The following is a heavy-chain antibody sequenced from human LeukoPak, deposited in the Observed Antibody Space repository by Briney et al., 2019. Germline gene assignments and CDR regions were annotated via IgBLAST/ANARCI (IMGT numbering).Heavy chain of an antibody. J-gene: IGHJ4*02. Sequence: SETLPLTCAVYGGSFSGYYWSWIRQPPGKGLEWIGEINHSGSTNYNPSLKSRVTISVDTSKNQFSLKLSSVTAADTAVYYCARVRLTTVTDYWGRGTLVTVSS. V-gene: IGHV4-34*01. CDR1: GGSFSGYY. CDR2: INHSGST. CDR3: ARVRLTTVTDY. D-gene: IGHD4-17*01.